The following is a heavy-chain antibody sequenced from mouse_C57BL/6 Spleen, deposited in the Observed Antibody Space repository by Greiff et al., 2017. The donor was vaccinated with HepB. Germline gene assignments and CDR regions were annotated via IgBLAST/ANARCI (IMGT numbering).Heavy chain of an antibody. CDR2: INPNNGGT. Sequence: EVKLQESGPELVKPGASVKIPCKASGYTFTDHNMDWVKQSHGKSLEWIGDINPNNGGTIYNQKFKGKATWTVDKSSSTAYMGHRSLTSEDTAVYYWARSGMITAPYWDFDVWGTGTTVTVSS. D-gene: IGHD2-4*01. V-gene: IGHV1-18*01. CDR1: GYTFTDHN. J-gene: IGHJ1*03. CDR3: ARSGMITAPYWDFDV.